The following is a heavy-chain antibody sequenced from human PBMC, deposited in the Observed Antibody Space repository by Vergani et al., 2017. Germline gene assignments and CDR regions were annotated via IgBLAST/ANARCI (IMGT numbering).Heavy chain of an antibody. CDR3: VRDREAGRTTPAHGKFGDDWYFDL. D-gene: IGHD4-17*01. Sequence: QVQLVQSGAEVKKPGSSVKVSCKASGGTFSSYAISWVRQAPGHGLEWMGRIIPIFGTANYAQKFQGRVTITADESTSTVYMELSSLRYEDTAVYYCVRDREAGRTTPAHGKFGDDWYFDLWGRGTLVTVSS. CDR2: IIPIFGTA. V-gene: IGHV1-69*13. J-gene: IGHJ2*01. CDR1: GGTFSSYA.